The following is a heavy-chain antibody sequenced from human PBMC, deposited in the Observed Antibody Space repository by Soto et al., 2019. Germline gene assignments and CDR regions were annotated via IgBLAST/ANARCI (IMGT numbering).Heavy chain of an antibody. CDR3: VKILQYSYGLPH. CDR1: GFTFSSYA. V-gene: IGHV3-64D*06. CDR2: INSNGGST. Sequence: GGSLRLSCSASGFTFSSYAIHWVRQAPGKGLEYVSAINSNGGSTYYADSVKGRFTISRDNSKNTLYLQMSSLRAEDTAVYYCVKILQYSYGLPHWGQGTLVTVS. J-gene: IGHJ4*02. D-gene: IGHD5-18*01.